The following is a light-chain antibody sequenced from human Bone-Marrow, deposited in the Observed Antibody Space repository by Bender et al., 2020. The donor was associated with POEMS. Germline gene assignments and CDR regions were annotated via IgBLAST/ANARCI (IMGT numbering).Light chain of an antibody. V-gene: IGLV2-11*01. CDR3: AVWDDSLNGWV. Sequence: QSALTQPRSVSGSPGQSVTISCTGSSSDVGGSKFVSWHQQYPGKTPKVILYDVSKRTSGVPDRFSGSKSGNTASLTISGLQAEDEATYYCAVWDDSLNGWVFGGGTKLTVL. CDR1: SSDVGGSKF. CDR2: DVS. J-gene: IGLJ3*02.